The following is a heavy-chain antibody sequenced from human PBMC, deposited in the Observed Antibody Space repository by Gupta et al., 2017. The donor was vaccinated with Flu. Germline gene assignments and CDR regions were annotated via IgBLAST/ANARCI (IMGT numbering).Heavy chain of an antibody. J-gene: IGHJ4*02. CDR1: GFTFDDYA. Sequence: EVQLVESGGGLVQPGRSLRLSCAASGFTFDDYAMNWVRQAPGKGLEWVSGISWNSGSIGYADSVKGRFTISRDNAKNSLYLQMNSLRAEDTALYYCARAEGYCSGGSCYSFDYWGQGTLVTVSS. CDR2: ISWNSGSI. CDR3: ARAEGYCSGGSCYSFDY. D-gene: IGHD2-15*01. V-gene: IGHV3-9*01.